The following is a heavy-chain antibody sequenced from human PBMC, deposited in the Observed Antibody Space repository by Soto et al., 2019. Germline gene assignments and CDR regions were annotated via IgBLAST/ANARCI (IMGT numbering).Heavy chain of an antibody. Sequence: QVQLVQSGAEVKKPGASVKVSCKASGYTFTSYYMHWVRQAPGQGLEWMGIINPNGGSTSYAQKFQGRVTMTRDTSTSTVYMELSSLRSEDTAVYYCARVYPSDTRYGYVGNNWFDPWGQGTLVTVSS. CDR1: GYTFTSYY. CDR2: INPNGGST. V-gene: IGHV1-46*03. D-gene: IGHD5-18*01. J-gene: IGHJ5*02. CDR3: ARVYPSDTRYGYVGNNWFDP.